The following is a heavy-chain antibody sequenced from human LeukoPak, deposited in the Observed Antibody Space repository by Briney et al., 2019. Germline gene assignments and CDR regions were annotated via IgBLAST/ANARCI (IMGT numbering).Heavy chain of an antibody. CDR3: ARGSAYGGAFDI. Sequence: SETLSLTCTVSGGSISSYYWSWIRQPPGKGLEWIGYIYYSGSTNYNPSLKSRVTISVDTSKNQFSLKLSSVTAADTAVYYCARGSAYGGAFDIWGQGTMVTVSS. V-gene: IGHV4-59*01. CDR1: GGSISSYY. D-gene: IGHD5-12*01. CDR2: IYYSGST. J-gene: IGHJ3*02.